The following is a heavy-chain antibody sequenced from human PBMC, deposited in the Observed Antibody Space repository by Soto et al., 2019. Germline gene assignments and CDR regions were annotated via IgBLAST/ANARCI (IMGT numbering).Heavy chain of an antibody. V-gene: IGHV1-8*01. Sequence: AKGCCKASGSAFTSSYINWVRQATGQGLEWMGWMNPNSGNTGYAQKFQGRVTMTRNTSISTAYMELSSLRSEDTAVYYCARGRTVTTLPPNYWGQGTLVTVSS. CDR1: GSAFTSSY. CDR3: ARGRTVTTLPPNY. J-gene: IGHJ4*02. CDR2: MNPNSGNT. D-gene: IGHD4-4*01.